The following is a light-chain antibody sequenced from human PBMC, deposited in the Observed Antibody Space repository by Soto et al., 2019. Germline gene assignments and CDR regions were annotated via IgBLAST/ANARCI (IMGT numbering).Light chain of an antibody. CDR3: QQYDISPRS. V-gene: IGKV3-20*01. Sequence: EIVLTQSPGTLSLSPGERATLSCRASQSLNSFYLAWYQQKPGQAPRLLIYGSSNRATGIPDRFSGSVSGTDFSLTISRLVPEDFAVYYCQQYDISPRSFGQGTKVDIK. J-gene: IGKJ1*01. CDR2: GSS. CDR1: QSLNSFY.